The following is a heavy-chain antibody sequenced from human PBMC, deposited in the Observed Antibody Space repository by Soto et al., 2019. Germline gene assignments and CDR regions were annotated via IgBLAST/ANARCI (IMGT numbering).Heavy chain of an antibody. CDR2: IYWNDDK. D-gene: IGHD6-13*01. CDR3: AHSSSVYSSSWYAYPGY. V-gene: IGHV2-5*01. CDR1: GFSLSTSGVG. Sequence: SGPTLVNPTRTLTLTCTFSGFSLSTSGVGVGWIRQPPGKAMEWLALIYWNDDKSYSPSLKSRLTITKNTSKNQVVLTMTNMDPVDTATYYCAHSSSVYSSSWYAYPGYWGQGTLVTVSS. J-gene: IGHJ4*02.